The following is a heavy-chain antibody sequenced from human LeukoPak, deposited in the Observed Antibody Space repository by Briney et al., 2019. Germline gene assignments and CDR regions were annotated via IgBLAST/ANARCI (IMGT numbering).Heavy chain of an antibody. V-gene: IGHV4-59*08. D-gene: IGHD1/OR15-1a*01. J-gene: IGHJ3*02. CDR2: IYYNGRT. CDR3: ARHGGTPAINDAFDI. Sequence: SETLSLTCTVSGGSIISYYWSWIRQPPGKGLEWIGYIYYNGRTTYHHSLTRRVTISVDTSNNQFSLNLSSVSAADTAVYYCARHGGTPAINDAFDIWGQGTMVTVSS. CDR1: GGSIISYY.